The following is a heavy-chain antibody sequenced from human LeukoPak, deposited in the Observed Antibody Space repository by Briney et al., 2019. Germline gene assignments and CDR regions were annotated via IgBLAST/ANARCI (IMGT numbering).Heavy chain of an antibody. CDR1: GGSISSYY. CDR3: APSPCSGDSCYRFDF. D-gene: IGHD2-15*01. J-gene: IGHJ4*02. CDR2: IYYSGST. V-gene: IGHV4-59*01. Sequence: SETLSLTCTVSGGSISSYYWSWIRQPPGKGLEWIGYIYYSGSTNYNPSLKSRVTISVDTSKNQFSLKLSSVTAADTAVYYCAPSPCSGDSCYRFDFWGQGTQVTVSS.